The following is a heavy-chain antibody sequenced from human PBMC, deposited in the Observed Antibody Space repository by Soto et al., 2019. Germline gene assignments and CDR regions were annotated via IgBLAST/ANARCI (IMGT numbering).Heavy chain of an antibody. Sequence: QVHLVQSGAEVKKPGASVKVSCKASNETLTTYGISWVRQAPGQGLEWMGWINGYSGHSSSAQEFQDRVIMTTDTSTNPAYMELRSLTSADSAVYFCARDSSSSGYYYGMDVWGQGNKVSVSS. CDR1: NETLTTYG. J-gene: IGHJ6*02. CDR3: ARDSSSSGYYYGMDV. D-gene: IGHD6-6*01. CDR2: INGYSGHS. V-gene: IGHV1-18*01.